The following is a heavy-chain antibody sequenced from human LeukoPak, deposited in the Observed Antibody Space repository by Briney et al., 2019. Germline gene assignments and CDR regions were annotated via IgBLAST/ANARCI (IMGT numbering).Heavy chain of an antibody. Sequence: SGGSLRLSCAASGFTFSSYAMHWVRQAPGKGLEWVAVISYDGSNKYYADSVKGRFTISRDNSKNTLYLQMNSLRAEDTAVYYCARSSGYYKHFDYWGQGTLVTVSS. D-gene: IGHD3-22*01. CDR3: ARSSGYYKHFDY. CDR2: ISYDGSNK. V-gene: IGHV3-30*04. CDR1: GFTFSSYA. J-gene: IGHJ4*02.